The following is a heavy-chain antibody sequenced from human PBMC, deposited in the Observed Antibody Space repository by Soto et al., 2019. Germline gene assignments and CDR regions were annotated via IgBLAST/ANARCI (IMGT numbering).Heavy chain of an antibody. CDR1: GFTFSSYA. D-gene: IGHD2-15*01. CDR2: ISGSGGST. Sequence: LRLSCAASGFTFSSYAMSWVRQAPGKGLEWVSAISGSGGSTYYADSVKGRFTISRDNSKNTLYLQMNSLRAEDTAVYYCAKDQRDIVVVVAATSYYMDVWGKGTTVTVSS. J-gene: IGHJ6*03. CDR3: AKDQRDIVVVVAATSYYMDV. V-gene: IGHV3-23*01.